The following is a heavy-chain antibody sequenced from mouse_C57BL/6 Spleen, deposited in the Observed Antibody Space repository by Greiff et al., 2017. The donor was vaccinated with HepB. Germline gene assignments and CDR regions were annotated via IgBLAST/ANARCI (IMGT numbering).Heavy chain of an antibody. CDR3: ARYDYSYYAMDY. CDR2: IYPRSGNT. V-gene: IGHV1-81*01. J-gene: IGHJ4*01. D-gene: IGHD2-4*01. CDR1: GYTFTSYG. Sequence: VMLVESGAELARPGASVKLSCKASGYTFTSYGISWVKQRTGQGLEWIGEIYPRSGNTYYNEKFKGKATLTADKSSSTAYMELRSLTSEDSAVYFCARYDYSYYAMDYWGQGTSVTVSS.